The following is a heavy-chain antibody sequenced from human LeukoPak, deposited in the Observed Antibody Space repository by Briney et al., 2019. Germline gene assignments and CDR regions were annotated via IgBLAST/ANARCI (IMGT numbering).Heavy chain of an antibody. CDR1: GGTFSSYA. J-gene: IGHJ4*02. Sequence: VASVKVSCTASGGTFSSYAISWVRQAPGQGLEWMGGIIPIFGTANYAQKFQGRVTITADEPTSTAYMELSSLRSEDTAVYYCASRYNSSPKVGFDYWGQGTLVTVSS. CDR3: ASRYNSSPKVGFDY. D-gene: IGHD1-1*01. CDR2: IIPIFGTA. V-gene: IGHV1-69*13.